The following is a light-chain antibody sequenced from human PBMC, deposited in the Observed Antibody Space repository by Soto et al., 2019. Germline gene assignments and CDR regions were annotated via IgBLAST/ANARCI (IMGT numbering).Light chain of an antibody. CDR2: LNSDGSH. J-gene: IGLJ2*01. Sequence: QPVLTQSPSASASLGASVKLTCTLSSGHSSYAIAGHQQQPEKGPRYLMKLNSDGSHSKGDGIPDRFSGSSSGAERYLTISSLQSEDEADYYCQTWGTGIQVFGGGTTLTVL. CDR3: QTWGTGIQV. CDR1: SGHSSYA. V-gene: IGLV4-69*01.